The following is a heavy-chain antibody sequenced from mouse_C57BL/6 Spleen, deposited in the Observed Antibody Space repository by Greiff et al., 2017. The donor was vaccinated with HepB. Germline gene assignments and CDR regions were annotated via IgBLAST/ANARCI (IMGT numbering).Heavy chain of an antibody. CDR2: ISDGGSYT. CDR3: ARSARHYFDY. Sequence: EVKLMESGGGLVEPGGSLKLSCAASGFTFSSYAMSWVRQTPEKRLEWVATISDGGSYTYYPDNVKGRFTISRDNAKNNLYLQMSHLKSEDTAMYYCARSARHYFDYWGQGTTLTVSS. J-gene: IGHJ2*01. CDR1: GFTFSSYA. V-gene: IGHV5-4*03.